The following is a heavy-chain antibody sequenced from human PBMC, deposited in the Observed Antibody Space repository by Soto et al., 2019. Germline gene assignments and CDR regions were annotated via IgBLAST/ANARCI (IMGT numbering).Heavy chain of an antibody. CDR3: GGGVRGVVSWFDP. V-gene: IGHV3-30*03. CDR1: GFTFSAYG. CDR2: ISYDGINK. Sequence: QVQLVESGGGVVQPGRSLRLSCAASGFTFSAYGMHWVRQAPGKGLEWVAAISYDGINKYYADSVKGRFTISRDNXKNTLYLQMDSLRAHDTAVYSCGGGVRGVVSWFDPWGQGTPVIVSS. D-gene: IGHD3-10*01. J-gene: IGHJ5*02.